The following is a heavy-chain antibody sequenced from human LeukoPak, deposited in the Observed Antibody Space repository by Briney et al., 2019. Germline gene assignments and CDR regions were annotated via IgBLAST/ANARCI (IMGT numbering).Heavy chain of an antibody. CDR1: GFTFSSYA. D-gene: IGHD3-3*01. CDR3: AKVNLGYYDFWSGYYPFDC. J-gene: IGHJ4*02. CDR2: ISGSGGST. Sequence: HPGGSLRLSCAASGFTFSSYAMSWVRQAPGKGLEWVSAISGSGGSTYYADSVKGRFTISRDNSKNTLYLQMNSLRAEDTAVYYCAKVNLGYYDFWSGYYPFDCWGQGTLVTVSS. V-gene: IGHV3-23*01.